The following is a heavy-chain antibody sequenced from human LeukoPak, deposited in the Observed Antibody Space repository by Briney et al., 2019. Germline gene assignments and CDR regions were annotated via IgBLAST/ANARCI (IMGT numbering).Heavy chain of an antibody. Sequence: PSETLSLTCTVSGGSISSSNYYWGWVRQPPGKGLEWIGSIYYSGGTYYNPSLKSRVTISIDTSKDQFSLSLRSVTAADTAVFYCARVHASGYNIYNWFDPWGQGTLVTVSS. J-gene: IGHJ5*02. D-gene: IGHD5-12*01. CDR2: IYYSGGT. CDR3: ARVHASGYNIYNWFDP. V-gene: IGHV4-39*07. CDR1: GGSISSSNYY.